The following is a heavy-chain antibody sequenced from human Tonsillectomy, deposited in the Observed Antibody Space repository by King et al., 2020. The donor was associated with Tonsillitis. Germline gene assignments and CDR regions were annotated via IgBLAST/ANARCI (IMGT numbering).Heavy chain of an antibody. CDR2: INHSGST. CDR3: ARDYRSSGFDY. Sequence: QVQLQQWGAGLLKPSETLSLTCAVYGGSFSGYYWSWIRQPPGKGLEWIGEINHSGSTNYNPSLKSRVTISVDTSKNQFSLKLSSVTAADTAVYYCARDYRSSGFDYWGQGTLVTVSS. D-gene: IGHD6-6*01. CDR1: GGSFSGYY. J-gene: IGHJ4*02. V-gene: IGHV4-34*01.